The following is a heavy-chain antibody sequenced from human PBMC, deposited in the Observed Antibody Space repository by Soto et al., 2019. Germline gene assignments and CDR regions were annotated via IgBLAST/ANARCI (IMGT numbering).Heavy chain of an antibody. V-gene: IGHV3-30-3*01. CDR3: AKETNAYEINF. J-gene: IGHJ4*02. CDR1: GFIFSGYA. CDR2: ISYDGNTQ. D-gene: IGHD3-9*01. Sequence: QVQLVESGGGVVQPGRSRRLSCAASGFIFSGYAMHWVRQAPGKGLEWVAVISYDGNTQYYADSVKGRFTVSRDNSNNMLYVQMNNLRDEDTAMYYCAKETNAYEINFWGQGTLVTVSS.